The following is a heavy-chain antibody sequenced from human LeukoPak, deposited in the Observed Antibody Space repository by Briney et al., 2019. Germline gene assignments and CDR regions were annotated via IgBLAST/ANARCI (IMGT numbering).Heavy chain of an antibody. CDR3: ARTYYGSGSYYSH. V-gene: IGHV4-30-4*01. Sequence: PSETLSLTCTVSGGSTSSGDYYWSWIRHPPGKGLEWIGYIYYSGSTYYNPSLKSRVTISVDTSKNQFSLKLSSVTAADTAVYYCARTYYGSGSYYSHWGQGTLVTVSS. D-gene: IGHD3-10*01. CDR2: IYYSGST. CDR1: GGSTSSGDYY. J-gene: IGHJ4*02.